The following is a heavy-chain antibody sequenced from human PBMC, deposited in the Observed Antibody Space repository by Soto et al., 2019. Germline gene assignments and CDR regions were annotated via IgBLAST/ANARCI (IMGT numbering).Heavy chain of an antibody. J-gene: IGHJ5*02. V-gene: IGHV3-74*01. D-gene: IGHD2-15*01. CDR3: ARESRIYCSGGSCYGYSFDP. CDR2: INSDGSST. Sequence: GGSLRLSCAASGFTFSSYWMHWVRQAPGKGLVWVSRINSDGSSTSYADSVKGRFTISRDNAKNTLYLQMNSLRAEDTAVYYCARESRIYCSGGSCYGYSFDPWGQGTLVTVSS. CDR1: GFTFSSYW.